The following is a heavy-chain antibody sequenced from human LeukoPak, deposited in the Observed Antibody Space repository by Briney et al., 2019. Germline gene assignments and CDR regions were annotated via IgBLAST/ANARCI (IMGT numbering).Heavy chain of an antibody. CDR3: ARAGLVYYFDY. CDR1: GFTVNNNY. D-gene: IGHD3/OR15-3a*01. CDR2: IYSGGST. V-gene: IGHV3-53*01. Sequence: GGSLRLSCAASGFTVNNNYMSWVRQAPGKGLEWVSGIYSGGSTYYADSVKGRFTISRDNSKNTLYLQMNGLRAEDTAVYYCARAGLVYYFDYWGQGTLVTVSS. J-gene: IGHJ4*02.